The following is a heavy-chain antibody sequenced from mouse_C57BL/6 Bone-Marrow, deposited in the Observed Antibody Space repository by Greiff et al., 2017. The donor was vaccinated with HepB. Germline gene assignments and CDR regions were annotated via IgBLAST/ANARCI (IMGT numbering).Heavy chain of an antibody. CDR2: ISYDGSN. Sequence: EVKLMESGPGLVKPSQSLSLTCSVTGYSITSGYYWNWIRQFPGNKLEWMGYISYDGSNNYNPSLKNRISITRDTSKNQFFLKLNSVTTEDTATYYCARTVDGYYVAWFAYWGQGTLVTVSA. V-gene: IGHV3-6*01. CDR1: GYSITSGYY. D-gene: IGHD2-3*01. CDR3: ARTVDGYYVAWFAY. J-gene: IGHJ3*01.